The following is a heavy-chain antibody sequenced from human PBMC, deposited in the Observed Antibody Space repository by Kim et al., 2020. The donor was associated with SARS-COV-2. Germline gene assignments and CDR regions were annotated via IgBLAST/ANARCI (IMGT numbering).Heavy chain of an antibody. D-gene: IGHD3-10*01. V-gene: IGHV5-51*01. J-gene: IGHJ4*02. CDR1: GYTFTSYW. Sequence: GESLKISCKASGYTFTSYWIGWVRQMPGKRLESMGIIFPGDSDTRYSPFIQGQVTISVDKSINTAFLQWNSLEATDTAMYYCGRRNYGSGSYSFDYWGQG. CDR2: IFPGDSDT. CDR3: GRRNYGSGSYSFDY.